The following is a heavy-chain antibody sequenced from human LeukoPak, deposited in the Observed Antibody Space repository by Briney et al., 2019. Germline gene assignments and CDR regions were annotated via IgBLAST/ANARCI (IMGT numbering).Heavy chain of an antibody. J-gene: IGHJ4*02. CDR3: ARMVGYAYSDY. CDR1: GGTFSSYA. V-gene: IGHV1-69*13. CDR2: IIPIFGTA. Sequence: SAKVSCKASGGTFSSYAISWVRQAPGQGLEWMGGIIPIFGTANYAQKFQGRVTITADESTNTAYMELNSLTSKDTAVYYCARMVGYAYSDYWGQGTLVTVSS. D-gene: IGHD2-15*01.